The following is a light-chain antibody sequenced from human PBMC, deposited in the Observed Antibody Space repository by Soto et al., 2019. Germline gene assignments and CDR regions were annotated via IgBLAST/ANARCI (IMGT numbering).Light chain of an antibody. CDR2: AAS. J-gene: IGKJ1*01. Sequence: DIQMTQSPSSLSASVGDRVTITCRASQGISTFLNWYQHKPGKAPKLLIYAASSLQSGVPSRFSGIGSETDFTLTISSLQPEDFATYSCQQSYSTTWTF. V-gene: IGKV1-39*01. CDR3: QQSYSTTWT. CDR1: QGISTF.